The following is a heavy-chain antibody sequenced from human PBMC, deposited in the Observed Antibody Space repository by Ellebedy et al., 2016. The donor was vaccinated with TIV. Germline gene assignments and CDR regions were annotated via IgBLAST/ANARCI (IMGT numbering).Heavy chain of an antibody. D-gene: IGHD6-13*01. J-gene: IGHJ4*01. CDR1: GFTFSDHY. V-gene: IGHV3-53*01. CDR3: AKDAVYTSSWYDPVFDY. CDR2: IDTAGASA. Sequence: GGSLRLSCSASGFTFSDHYMSWFRQAPGKGLEWVSIIDTAGASAYYADSVKGRFTVSRDNSKNTLYLQINSLRAEDTAVYYCAKDAVYTSSWYDPVFDYWGHGTLVTVSS.